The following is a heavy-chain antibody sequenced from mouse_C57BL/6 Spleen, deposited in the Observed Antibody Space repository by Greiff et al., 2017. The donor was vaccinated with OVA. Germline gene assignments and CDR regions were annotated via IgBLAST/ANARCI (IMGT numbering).Heavy chain of an antibody. J-gene: IGHJ4*01. CDR3: ARGALSLYAMDY. CDR2: ISYSGST. CDR1: GYSITSGYD. Sequence: EVKLQESGPGMVKPSQSLSLTCTVTGYSITSGYDWHWIRHFPGNKLEWMGYISYSGSTNYNPSLKSRISITHDTSKNHFFLKLNSVTTEDTATYYCARGALSLYAMDYWGQGTSVTVSS. V-gene: IGHV3-1*01.